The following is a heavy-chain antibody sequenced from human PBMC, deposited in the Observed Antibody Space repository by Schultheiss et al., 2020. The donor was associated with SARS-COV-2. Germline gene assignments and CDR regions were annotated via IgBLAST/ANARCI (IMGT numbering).Heavy chain of an antibody. D-gene: IGHD3-10*01. J-gene: IGHJ6*02. V-gene: IGHV4-38-2*01. CDR3: ARIPPDYYGSGSYNYYGMDV. Sequence: SETLSLTCAVSGYSISSGYYWGWIRQPPGKGLEWIGSIYHSGSTYYNPSLKSRVTISVDTSKNQFSLKLSSVTAADTAVYYCARIPPDYYGSGSYNYYGMDVWGQGTTVTVSS. CDR2: IYHSGST. CDR1: GYSISSGYY.